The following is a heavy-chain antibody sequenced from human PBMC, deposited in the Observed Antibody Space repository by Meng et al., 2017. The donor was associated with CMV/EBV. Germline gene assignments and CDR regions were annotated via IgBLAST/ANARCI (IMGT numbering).Heavy chain of an antibody. Sequence: GSLRLSCAVYGGSFSGYDWTWIRQSPGKGLEWIGEINHRGGTNYNPSLKSRLTISLDTSKNQFSLKLKSVTAADTAVYYCARGSTSVTMIVVVFTAASLAYDSWGQGTLVTVSS. V-gene: IGHV4-34*01. J-gene: IGHJ4*02. CDR2: INHRGGT. CDR1: GGSFSGYD. CDR3: ARGSTSVTMIVVVFTAASLAYDS. D-gene: IGHD3-22*01.